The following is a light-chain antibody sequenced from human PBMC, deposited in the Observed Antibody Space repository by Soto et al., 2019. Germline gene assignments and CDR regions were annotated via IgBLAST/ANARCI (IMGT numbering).Light chain of an antibody. J-gene: IGKJ4*01. Sequence: EIVLTQSPATLSLSPGDRATLSCRASQNVNSYLAWYQQKPGRAPRLLIYDASNRATGIPTRFSGSGSGTDFTLTISSLEPEDFAVYYCQQRSNWPLTFGGGTKVDIK. V-gene: IGKV3-11*01. CDR1: QNVNSY. CDR2: DAS. CDR3: QQRSNWPLT.